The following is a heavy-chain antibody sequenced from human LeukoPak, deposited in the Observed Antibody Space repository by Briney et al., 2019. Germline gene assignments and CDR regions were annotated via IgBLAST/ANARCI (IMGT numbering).Heavy chain of an antibody. Sequence: GGSLRLSCAASGFTFRSYWMHWVRQAPGKGLEWVSSISDNSRDMYYAYSVKGRFTISRDNAKNSLYLQMNSLRAEDTAVYYCAREGGAEDFDYWGQGTLVTVSS. CDR2: ISDNSRDM. CDR1: GFTFRSYW. J-gene: IGHJ4*02. D-gene: IGHD2-15*01. CDR3: AREGGAEDFDY. V-gene: IGHV3-21*01.